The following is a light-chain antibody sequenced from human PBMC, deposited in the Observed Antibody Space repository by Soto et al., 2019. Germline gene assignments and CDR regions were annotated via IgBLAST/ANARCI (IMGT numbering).Light chain of an antibody. V-gene: IGKV3-20*01. J-gene: IGKJ1*01. CDR2: GAS. CDR3: QRYGRSPTWT. Sequence: IVLTQSPDTLSVSPGGRATLSCLASQSISTKLAWYQQKPGQPPRLLIYGASLRATGIPDRFSGSGSGTDFTLNISTVEPEDSAVYYCQRYGRSPTWTFGQGTKVDIK. CDR1: QSISTK.